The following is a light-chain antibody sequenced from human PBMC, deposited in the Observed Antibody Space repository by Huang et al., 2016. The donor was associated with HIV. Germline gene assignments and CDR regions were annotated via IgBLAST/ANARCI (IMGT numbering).Light chain of an antibody. CDR2: GTS. V-gene: IGKV3-20*01. CDR1: QSVSRTF. Sequence: EIVLTQSPGTLSLSPGERATLSCRASQSVSRTFLAWYQQKPGQAPRLLIYGTSSRATGIPDRFSGSGSGTDFTLIISRLEPEDFAVYYCQQCDSSPLTFGGGTKVEIK. J-gene: IGKJ4*01. CDR3: QQCDSSPLT.